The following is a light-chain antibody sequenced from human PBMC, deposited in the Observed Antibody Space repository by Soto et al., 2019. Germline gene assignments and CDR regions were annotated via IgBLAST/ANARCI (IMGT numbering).Light chain of an antibody. J-gene: IGKJ1*01. Sequence: EIVMTQSPATLSVSPGERATLSCRASQSVSSNLAWYQQKPGQAPRLPIYGASTRATGIPARFSGSGSGTEFTLTISSLQSEDFAVYYCQRYNNWPRTFGQGTKVDI. CDR1: QSVSSN. CDR3: QRYNNWPRT. CDR2: GAS. V-gene: IGKV3-15*01.